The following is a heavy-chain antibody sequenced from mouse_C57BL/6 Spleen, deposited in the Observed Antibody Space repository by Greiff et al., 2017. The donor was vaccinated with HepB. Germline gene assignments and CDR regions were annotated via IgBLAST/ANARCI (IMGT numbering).Heavy chain of an antibody. Sequence: EVKLVESGGGLVQPKGSLKLSCAASGFTFNTYAMHWVRQAPGKGLEWVARIRSKSSNYATYYADSVKDRFTISRDDSQSMLYLQMTNLKTEDTAMYYWGRDRGLRQEFAYWGQGTLVTVSA. D-gene: IGHD2-4*01. J-gene: IGHJ3*01. CDR1: GFTFNTYA. CDR2: IRSKSSNYAT. CDR3: GRDRGLRQEFAY. V-gene: IGHV10-3*01.